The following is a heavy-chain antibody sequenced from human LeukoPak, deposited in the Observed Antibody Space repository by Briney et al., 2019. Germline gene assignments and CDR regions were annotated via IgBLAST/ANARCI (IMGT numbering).Heavy chain of an antibody. CDR3: ARAPGATRWFDP. V-gene: IGHV1-3*01. CDR1: GYTFTSYA. D-gene: IGHD1-26*01. Sequence: ASVKVSCKASGYTFTSYAMHWVRQAPGQRLEWMGWINAGNGNTKYSQKFQGRVTITRDTSASTAYMELSSLRSEDTAVYYCARAPGATRWFDPWGQGTLVTVSS. CDR2: INAGNGNT. J-gene: IGHJ5*02.